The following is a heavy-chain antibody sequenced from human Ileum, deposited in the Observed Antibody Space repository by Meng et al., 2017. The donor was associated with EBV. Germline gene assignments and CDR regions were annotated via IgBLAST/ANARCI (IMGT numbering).Heavy chain of an antibody. CDR1: GFTFSSYG. J-gene: IGHJ5*02. V-gene: IGHV3-33*01. Sequence: VRLVESGGGVDQPGGSVSLSCAASGFTFSSYGMHWVRQAPGKGLEWVAVIWYDGSNKYYADSVKGRFTISRDNSKNTLYLQMNSLRAEDTAVYYCARDALELRGFDPWGQGTLVTVSS. CDR2: IWYDGSNK. D-gene: IGHD1-7*01. CDR3: ARDALELRGFDP.